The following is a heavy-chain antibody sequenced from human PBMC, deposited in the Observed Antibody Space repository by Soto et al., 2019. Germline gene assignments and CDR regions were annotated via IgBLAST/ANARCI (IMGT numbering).Heavy chain of an antibody. J-gene: IGHJ5*02. CDR3: ARDAAARPGWFDP. D-gene: IGHD6-6*01. Sequence: ASVKVSCKASGGTFSSYAISWVRQAPGQGLEWMGGIIPIFGTANYAQKFQGRVTITADESTSTAYMELSSLGSEDTAVYYCARDAAARPGWFDPWGQGTLVTVSS. CDR1: GGTFSSYA. CDR2: IIPIFGTA. V-gene: IGHV1-69*13.